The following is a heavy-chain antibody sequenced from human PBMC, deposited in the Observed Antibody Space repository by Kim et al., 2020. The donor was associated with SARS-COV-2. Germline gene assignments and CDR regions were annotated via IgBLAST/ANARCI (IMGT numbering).Heavy chain of an antibody. J-gene: IGHJ5*02. V-gene: IGHV4-39*01. CDR3: AAQRRALTPLCS. CDR2: IYYSGST. CDR1: GGSISSSSYY. Sequence: SETLSLTCTVSGGSISSSSYYWGWIRQPPGKGLEWIGSIYYSGSTYYNPSLKSRVTISVDTSKNQFSLKLSSVTAADTAVYYCAAQRRALTPLCSWGQGTLVTVSS. D-gene: IGHD1-1*01.